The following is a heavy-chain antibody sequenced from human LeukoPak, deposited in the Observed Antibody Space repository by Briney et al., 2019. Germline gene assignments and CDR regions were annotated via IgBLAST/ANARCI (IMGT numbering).Heavy chain of an antibody. CDR2: IYYSGST. Sequence: SETLSLTCTVSGGSISSYYWSWIRQPPGKGLEWIGYIYYSGSTNYNPSLKSRVTISVDTSKNQFSLKLSSVTAADTAVYYCARVTPMESWFDPWGQGTLVTVSS. CDR1: GGSISSYY. CDR3: ARVTPMESWFDP. V-gene: IGHV4-59*01. J-gene: IGHJ5*02. D-gene: IGHD3-10*01.